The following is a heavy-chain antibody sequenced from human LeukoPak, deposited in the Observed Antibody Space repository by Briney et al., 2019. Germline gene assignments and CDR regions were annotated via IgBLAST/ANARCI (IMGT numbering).Heavy chain of an antibody. CDR1: GGTFSSYA. D-gene: IGHD3-3*01. J-gene: IGHJ6*03. V-gene: IGHV1-69*13. Sequence: VASVKVSCKASGGTFSSYAISWVRQASGQGLEWMGGIIPIFGTANYAQKFQGRVTITADESTSTAYMELSSLRSEDTAVYYCARDGKLIRFLPHGLPSDYYYMDVRGKGTTVTVSS. CDR3: ARDGKLIRFLPHGLPSDYYYMDV. CDR2: IIPIFGTA.